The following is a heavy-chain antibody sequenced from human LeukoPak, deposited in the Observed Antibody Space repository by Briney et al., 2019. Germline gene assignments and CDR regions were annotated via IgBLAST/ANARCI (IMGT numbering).Heavy chain of an antibody. V-gene: IGHV4-34*01. CDR3: ARVSGYDYDY. Sequence: SETLSLTCTVSGGSISSYYWSWIRQPPGKGLEWIGEINHSGSTNYNPSLKSRVTISVDTSKNQFSLKLSSVTAADTAVYYCARVSGYDYDYWGQGTLVTVPS. CDR1: GGSISSYY. CDR2: INHSGST. D-gene: IGHD5-12*01. J-gene: IGHJ4*02.